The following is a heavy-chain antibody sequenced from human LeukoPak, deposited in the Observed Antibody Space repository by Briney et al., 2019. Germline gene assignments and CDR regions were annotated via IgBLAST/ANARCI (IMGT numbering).Heavy chain of an antibody. CDR2: IKSKTDGGTT. Sequence: GGSLRLSCAASGFTFSNAWMSWVRQAPGKGLERVGRIKSKTDGGTTDYAAPVKGRFTISRDDSKNTLYLQMNSLKTEDTAVYYCTTDRYYYDSSGYEFSPNPFDYWGQGTLVTVSS. CDR1: GFTFSNAW. CDR3: TTDRYYYDSSGYEFSPNPFDY. V-gene: IGHV3-15*01. D-gene: IGHD3-22*01. J-gene: IGHJ4*02.